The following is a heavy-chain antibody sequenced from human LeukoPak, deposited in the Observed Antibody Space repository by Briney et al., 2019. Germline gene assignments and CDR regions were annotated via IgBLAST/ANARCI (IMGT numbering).Heavy chain of an antibody. J-gene: IGHJ4*02. CDR2: IYSGGST. CDR1: GFTVSSNY. V-gene: IGHV3-53*01. CDR3: ARSRFYFDY. Sequence: GGSLRLSCAASGFTVSSNYMSWVRQAPGKGLEWVSVIYSGGSTYYADSVKGRFTISRDNAKNSLYLQLNSLRAEDTAVYYCARSRFYFDYWGQGTLVTVSS.